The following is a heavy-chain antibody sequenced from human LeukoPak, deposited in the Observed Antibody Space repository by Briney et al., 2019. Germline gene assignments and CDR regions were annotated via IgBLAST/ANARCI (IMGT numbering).Heavy chain of an antibody. J-gene: IGHJ4*02. V-gene: IGHV3-21*06. CDR2: ISSTSSYI. CDR1: GLTFSRYA. CDR3: ATGLSGWTYFDY. Sequence: GGSLRLSCAASGLTFSRYAVNWVRQAPGKGLEWVSSISSTSSYIDYADSVRGRFTISRDDAKNSLYLQMNSLRVEDTAIYYCATGLSGWTYFDYWGQGTLVTVSS. D-gene: IGHD6-25*01.